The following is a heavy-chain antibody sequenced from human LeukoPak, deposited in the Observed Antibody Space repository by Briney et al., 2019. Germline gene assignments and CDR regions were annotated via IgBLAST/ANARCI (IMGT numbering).Heavy chain of an antibody. CDR1: GGSISSSSYY. V-gene: IGHV4-39*07. CDR3: AKSQLPFGAPVGVVDY. D-gene: IGHD3-3*01. J-gene: IGHJ4*02. CDR2: IYYSGST. Sequence: SETLSLTCTVSGGSISSSSYYWGWIRQPPGKGLEWIGSIYYSGSTYYNPSLKSRVTISVDTSKSQFSLKLSSVTAADTAVYYCAKSQLPFGAPVGVVDYWGQGTLVTVS.